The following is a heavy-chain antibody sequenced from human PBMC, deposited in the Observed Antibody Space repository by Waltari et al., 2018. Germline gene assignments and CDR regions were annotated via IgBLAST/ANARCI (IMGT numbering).Heavy chain of an antibody. J-gene: IGHJ5*02. Sequence: QVQLVQSGAEVKKPGASVKVSCKASGYTFTSYYMHWVRQAPGQGLEWMGIINPSGGSTSYAQKFQSRVTMTRDTSTSTVYMELSSLRSEDTAVYYCARVYLREPLKNWFDPWGQGTLVTVSS. CDR3: ARVYLREPLKNWFDP. D-gene: IGHD3-16*01. CDR2: INPSGGST. CDR1: GYTFTSYY. V-gene: IGHV1-46*03.